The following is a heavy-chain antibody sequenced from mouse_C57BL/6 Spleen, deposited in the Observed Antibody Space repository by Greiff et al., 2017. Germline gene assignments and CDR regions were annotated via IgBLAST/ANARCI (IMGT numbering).Heavy chain of an antibody. D-gene: IGHD2-1*01. CDR3: TRNYARCWYFDV. Sequence: VQLQQSGAELVRPGASVKLSCTASGFNIKDDYMHWVKQRPEQGLEWIGWIDPENGDTEYASKFQGKATITANTSSNTAYLQLSSLTSEDTAVYYCTRNYARCWYFDVWGTGTTVTVSS. V-gene: IGHV14-4*01. CDR2: IDPENGDT. CDR1: GFNIKDDY. J-gene: IGHJ1*03.